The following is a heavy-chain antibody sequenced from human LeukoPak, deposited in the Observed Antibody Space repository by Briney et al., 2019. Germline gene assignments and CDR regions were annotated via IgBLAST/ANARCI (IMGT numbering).Heavy chain of an antibody. CDR1: GGSISSHY. CDR2: IYYSGET. CDR3: ARGGDYLFDY. Sequence: SETLPLTCTVSGGSISSHYWSWIRQPPGKGLECIGYIYYSGETNYNPSLKSRVTISVDTSKNQFSLKLRSVTAADTAVYYCARGGDYLFDYWGQGTLVTVSS. J-gene: IGHJ4*02. V-gene: IGHV4-59*11. D-gene: IGHD4-17*01.